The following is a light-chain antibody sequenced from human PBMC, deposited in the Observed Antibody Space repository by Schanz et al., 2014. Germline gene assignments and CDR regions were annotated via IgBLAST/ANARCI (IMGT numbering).Light chain of an antibody. Sequence: QSALTQPASVSGSPGQSITISCTGTSSDVGGYNYVSWYQQHPGKAPKLMMYDVSNRPSGVSNRFSGSKSGNTASLTISGLHAEDEADYYCSSYTSGSTPYVFGTGTKLTVL. CDR3: SSYTSGSTPYV. CDR1: SSDVGGYNY. J-gene: IGLJ1*01. CDR2: DVS. V-gene: IGLV2-14*03.